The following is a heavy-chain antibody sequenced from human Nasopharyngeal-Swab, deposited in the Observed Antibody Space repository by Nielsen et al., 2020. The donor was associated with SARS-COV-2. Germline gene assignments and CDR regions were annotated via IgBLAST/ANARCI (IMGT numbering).Heavy chain of an antibody. D-gene: IGHD5-12*01. CDR1: GDSFNNSA. CDR2: IVLALGVP. J-gene: IGHJ4*02. CDR3: AREGEYGAYDAPDY. Sequence: SSVKVSCKTSGDSFNNSAISWVRQAPGQGLEWMGGIVLALGVPNYAQKFRGRVTISADRSTTTSYLELRSLRSEDTAIYYCAREGEYGAYDAPDYWGQGTLVTVSS. V-gene: IGHV1-69*10.